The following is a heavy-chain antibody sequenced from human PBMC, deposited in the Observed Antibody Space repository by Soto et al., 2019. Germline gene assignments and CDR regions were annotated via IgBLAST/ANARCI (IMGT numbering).Heavy chain of an antibody. CDR3: ARENGWYVFDY. CDR1: GDSVSSKSAA. CDR2: TYYRSKWYN. D-gene: IGHD6-19*01. J-gene: IGHJ4*02. V-gene: IGHV6-1*01. Sequence: PWQTLSLTCAISGDSVSSKSAAWNWSRESPSRGLEWLGRTYYRSKWYNDYAVSVKTPLTINADTSKNQFSLQLNSVPPEDTAVYYCARENGWYVFDYWGQGSLVTVSS.